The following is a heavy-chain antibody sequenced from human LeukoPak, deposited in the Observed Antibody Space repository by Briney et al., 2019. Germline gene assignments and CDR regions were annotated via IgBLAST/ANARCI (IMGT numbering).Heavy chain of an antibody. D-gene: IGHD1-26*01. Sequence: ASVKVSCKVSGYTLTELSMHRVRQAPGKGLEWMGGFDPEDGETIYAQKFQGRVTMTEDTSTDTAYMELSSLRSEDTAVYYCATVRWELLRKGYFDYWGQGTLVTVSS. J-gene: IGHJ4*02. CDR2: FDPEDGET. V-gene: IGHV1-24*01. CDR3: ATVRWELLRKGYFDY. CDR1: GYTLTELS.